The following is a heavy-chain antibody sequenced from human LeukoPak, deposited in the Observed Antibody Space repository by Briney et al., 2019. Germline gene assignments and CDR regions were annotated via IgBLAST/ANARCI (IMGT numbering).Heavy chain of an antibody. J-gene: IGHJ4*02. D-gene: IGHD6-19*01. CDR1: GFTFSSFG. CDR3: ARPASSAWLVGGY. Sequence: PGGSLRLSCAASGFTFSSFGMHWVRQAPGKGLGWVAVVSYDGSNKYFADSVKGRFTISRDNPKNTLYLQMNSLRAEDTAVYYCARPASSAWLVGGYWGQGTLVTVSS. V-gene: IGHV3-30*03. CDR2: VSYDGSNK.